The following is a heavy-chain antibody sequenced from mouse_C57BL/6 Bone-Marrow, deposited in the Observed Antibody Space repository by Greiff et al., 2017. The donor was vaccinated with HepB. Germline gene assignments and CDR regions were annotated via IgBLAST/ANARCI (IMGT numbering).Heavy chain of an antibody. V-gene: IGHV1-85*01. J-gene: IGHJ4*01. CDR1: GYTFTSYD. CDR3: ARQGRRDYYAMDY. CDR2: IYPRDGST. Sequence: VQLKESGPELVQPGASVKLSCKASGYTFTSYDINWVKQRPGQGLEWIGWIYPRDGSTKYNEKFKGKATLTVATSSSTAYMELPSLTSEDSAVYFCARQGRRDYYAMDYWGQGTSVTVSS. D-gene: IGHD3-3*01.